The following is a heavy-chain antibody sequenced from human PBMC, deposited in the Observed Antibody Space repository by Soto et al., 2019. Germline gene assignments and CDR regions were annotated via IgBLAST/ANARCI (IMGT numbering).Heavy chain of an antibody. CDR1: GYTFTGYY. Sequence: GASVKLSCKASGYTFTGYYMHWVRQAPGQGLEWMGWISAYNGNTNYAQKLQGRVTMTTDTSTSTAYMELRSLRSDDTAVYYCARGYSSSPGYYYYGMEVWGQGTTVTVSS. CDR2: ISAYNGNT. J-gene: IGHJ6*02. CDR3: ARGYSSSPGYYYYGMEV. D-gene: IGHD6-13*01. V-gene: IGHV1-18*04.